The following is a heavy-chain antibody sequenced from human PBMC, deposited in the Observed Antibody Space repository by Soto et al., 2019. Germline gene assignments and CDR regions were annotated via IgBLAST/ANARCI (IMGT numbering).Heavy chain of an antibody. CDR2: INSKTAGGTT. J-gene: IGHJ4*02. D-gene: IGHD2-15*01. V-gene: IGHV3-15*07. Sequence: EVQLVESWGGLVKPGGSLRLSCAASGFTFSNAWMNLVRQAPGKGLEWVGRINSKTAGGTTDYAALVKGRFTISRDDSKNTLYLQMISLKTDDTAVYYCATDHDIVVLVAASLGYWGQGTLVTVSS. CDR1: GFTFSNAW. CDR3: ATDHDIVVLVAASLGY.